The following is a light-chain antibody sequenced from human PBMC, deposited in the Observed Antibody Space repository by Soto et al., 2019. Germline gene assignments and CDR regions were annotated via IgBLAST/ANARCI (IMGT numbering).Light chain of an antibody. CDR2: DAS. V-gene: IGKV1-5*01. CDR1: QSLGIW. Sequence: DIQMTQSPSTLSASVGDRVTITCRASQSLGIWLAWHQQKPGKAPKLLIYDASNLQSGVPSRFSGSGSGTDFTLTINSLQPEDFATYYCQQAYSTPWTFGQGTKVEIK. CDR3: QQAYSTPWT. J-gene: IGKJ1*01.